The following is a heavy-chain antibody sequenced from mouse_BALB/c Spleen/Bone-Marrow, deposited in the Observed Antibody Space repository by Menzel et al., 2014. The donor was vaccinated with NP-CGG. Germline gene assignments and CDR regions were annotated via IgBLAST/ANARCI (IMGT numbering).Heavy chain of an antibody. J-gene: IGHJ2*01. CDR3: ATHYYGRFDY. V-gene: IGHV5-12-1*01. CDR1: GFGFSSSD. Sequence: EVQLQESGGGLVKPGGSLKLSCAASGFGFSSSDMFWVRQTPEKRLEWVAYISSGGGSTYYPDTVKGRFTISRDNAKNTLYLQMSSLKSEDTAMYYCATHYYGRFDYWGQGTTLTVSS. CDR2: ISSGGGST. D-gene: IGHD1-2*01.